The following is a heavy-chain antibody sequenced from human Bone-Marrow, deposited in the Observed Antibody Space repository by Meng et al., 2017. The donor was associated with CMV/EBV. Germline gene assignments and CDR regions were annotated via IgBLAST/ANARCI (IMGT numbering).Heavy chain of an antibody. J-gene: IGHJ4*02. CDR2: IIPILGIA. CDR1: GGTFSSYT. Sequence: SVKVSCKASGGTFSSYTISWVRQAPGQGLEWMGRIIPILGIANYAQKFQGRVTITTDESTSTAYMELSSLRSEDTAVYYCAKDRIFGEVGYFDYWGQGTLVTVSS. D-gene: IGHD3-3*02. CDR3: AKDRIFGEVGYFDY. V-gene: IGHV1-69*16.